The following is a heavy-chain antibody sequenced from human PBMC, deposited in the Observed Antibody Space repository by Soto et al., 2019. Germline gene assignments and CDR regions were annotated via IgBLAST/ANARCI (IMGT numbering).Heavy chain of an antibody. D-gene: IGHD2-8*02. CDR1: GFTFSNYW. CDR3: ARDSGPRGYDAFDI. J-gene: IGHJ3*02. CDR2: IKQDGSEN. Sequence: EVQVVESGGGLVQPGGSLRLSCAASGFTFSNYWMTWVRQAPGKGLEWVANIKQDGSENFYVDSVKGRFTISRDNAKNSLYLKMNSLRAGDTSVYYCARDSGPRGYDAFDIWGQGTMVTVSS. V-gene: IGHV3-7*04.